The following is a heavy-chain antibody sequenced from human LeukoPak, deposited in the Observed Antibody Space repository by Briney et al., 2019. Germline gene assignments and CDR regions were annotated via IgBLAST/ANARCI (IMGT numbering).Heavy chain of an antibody. D-gene: IGHD3-16*01. V-gene: IGHV1-58*02. CDR3: AAEGYALGVGYFDY. J-gene: IGHJ4*02. Sequence: GASVKVSCKASGFTFTSSAMQWVRQARGQRLEWIGWIVVGSGNTNYAQKFQERVTITRDMSTSTAYMELSSLRSEDTAVYYCAAEGYALGVGYFDYWGQGTLVTVSS. CDR2: IVVGSGNT. CDR1: GFTFTSSA.